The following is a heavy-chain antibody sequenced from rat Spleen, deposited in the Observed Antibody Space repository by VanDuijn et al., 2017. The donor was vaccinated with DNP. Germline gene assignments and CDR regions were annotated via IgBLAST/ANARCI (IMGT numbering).Heavy chain of an antibody. CDR1: GFSLTSYH. J-gene: IGHJ2*01. CDR3: ARIGGANWGYYFDY. V-gene: IGHV2S12*01. D-gene: IGHD5-1*01. CDR2: ISSGENT. Sequence: QVQLKESGPGLVQPSQTLSLTCTVSGFSLTSYHVHWVRQPPGKGLEWIAAISSGENTYYNPALKSRLSISRDTSKSQVLLKMNSLQTEDTAMYFCARIGGANWGYYFDYWGQGVMVTVSS.